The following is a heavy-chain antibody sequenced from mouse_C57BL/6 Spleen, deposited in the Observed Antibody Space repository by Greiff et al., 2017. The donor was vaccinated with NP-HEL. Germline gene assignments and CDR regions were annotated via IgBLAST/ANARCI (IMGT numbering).Heavy chain of an antibody. J-gene: IGHJ2*01. D-gene: IGHD1-1*01. CDR2: IDPNSGGT. CDR1: GYTFTSYW. Sequence: QSCKASGYTFTSYWMHWVKQRPGRGLEWIGRIDPNSGGTKYNEKFKSKATLTVDKPSSTAYMQLSSLTSEDSAVYYCARTYYGSSSYYFDYWGQGTTLTVSS. CDR3: ARTYYGSSSYYFDY. V-gene: IGHV1-72*01.